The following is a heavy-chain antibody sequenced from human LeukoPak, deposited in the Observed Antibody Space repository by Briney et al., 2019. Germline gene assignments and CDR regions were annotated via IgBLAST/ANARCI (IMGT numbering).Heavy chain of an antibody. D-gene: IGHD6-6*01. CDR3: ASSVGDSRSSNWFDP. Sequence: GGSLRLSCAASGFTVSSIYMTWVRQAPGKGLEWVSVIYSGGSTYYSDSVKGRFIISRDNSKNTLYLQMNSLRAEDTAVYYCASSVGDSRSSNWFDPWGQGTLVTVSS. CDR1: GFTVSSIY. J-gene: IGHJ5*02. CDR2: IYSGGST. V-gene: IGHV3-66*01.